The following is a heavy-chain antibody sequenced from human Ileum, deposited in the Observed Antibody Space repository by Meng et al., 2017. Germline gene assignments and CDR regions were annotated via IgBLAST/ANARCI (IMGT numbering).Heavy chain of an antibody. D-gene: IGHD2-2*02. V-gene: IGHV4-34*01. J-gene: IGHJ1*01. Sequence: QAQLQRWVAGRLKHSETLSLSCAFYGGAFDGYYWTWIRQSPGKGLEWIGEINHSGSTNFNPSLKSRVTMSVDTSKKQFSLNLTSVTAADTAMYYCVRGLLVPNAIRTEYFPLWGQGTLVTVSS. CDR1: GGAFDGYY. CDR3: VRGLLVPNAIRTEYFPL. CDR2: INHSGST.